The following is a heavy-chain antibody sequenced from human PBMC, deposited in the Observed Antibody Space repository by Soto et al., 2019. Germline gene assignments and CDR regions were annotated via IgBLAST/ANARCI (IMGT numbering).Heavy chain of an antibody. CDR1: GGSFSGYY. V-gene: IGHV4-34*01. CDR2: INHSGST. D-gene: IGHD6-19*01. Sequence: SETLSLTCAVYGGSFSGYYWSWIRQPPGKGLEWIGEINHSGSTNYNPSPKSRVTISVDTSKNQFSLKLSSVTAADTAVYYCARTGYSSGWYKAAFDIWGQGTMVTVSS. J-gene: IGHJ3*02. CDR3: ARTGYSSGWYKAAFDI.